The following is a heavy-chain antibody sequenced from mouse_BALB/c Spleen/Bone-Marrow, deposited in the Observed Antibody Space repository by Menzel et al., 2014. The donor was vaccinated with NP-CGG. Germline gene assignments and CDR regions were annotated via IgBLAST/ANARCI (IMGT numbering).Heavy chain of an antibody. J-gene: IGHJ4*01. CDR3: ARGGIYYGMDY. CDR1: GFTFSDYY. CDR2: ISNGGGST. Sequence: EVKLVESGGGLMQPGWSLKLSCATSGFTFSDYYMYWVRQTPEKRLEWVAYISNGGGSTYYPDTVKGRFTISRDNAKNTLYLQMSRLKSEDTAMYYCARGGIYYGMDYWGQGTSVTVSS. V-gene: IGHV5-12*02.